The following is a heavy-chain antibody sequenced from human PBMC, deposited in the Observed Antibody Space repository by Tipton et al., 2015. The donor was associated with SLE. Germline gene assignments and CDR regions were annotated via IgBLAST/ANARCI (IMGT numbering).Heavy chain of an antibody. CDR3: ASGYSSSWYVDY. V-gene: IGHV3-74*01. J-gene: IGHJ4*02. Sequence: SLRLSCVASGFTFSNSWMHWVRQAPGKGLVWVSRINSDGNTTTYADSVKGRFTISRDNAKNTLYLQMNSLRVEDTAVYYCASGYSSSWYVDYRGQGTLVTVSS. CDR1: GFTFSNSW. D-gene: IGHD6-13*01. CDR2: INSDGNTT.